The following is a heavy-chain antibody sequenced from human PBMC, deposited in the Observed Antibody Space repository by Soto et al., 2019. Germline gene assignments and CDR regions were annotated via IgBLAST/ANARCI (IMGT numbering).Heavy chain of an antibody. J-gene: IGHJ4*02. CDR1: GYTFTSYG. CDR2: ISAYNGKT. Sequence: GASVKVSCKASGYTFTSYGISWVRQAPGQGLEWMGWISAYNGKTNYAQKLQGRVTMTTDTSTSTAYMELRSLRSDDTAVYYCARDLPSSVWYESHFDYWGQGTLVTVSS. D-gene: IGHD6-19*01. CDR3: ARDLPSSVWYESHFDY. V-gene: IGHV1-18*01.